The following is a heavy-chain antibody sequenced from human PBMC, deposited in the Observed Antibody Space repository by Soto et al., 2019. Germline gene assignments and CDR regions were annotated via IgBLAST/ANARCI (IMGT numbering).Heavy chain of an antibody. J-gene: IGHJ6*02. CDR2: INHSGST. Sequence: PSETLSLTCAVYGGSFSGYYWSWIRQPPGKGLEWIGEINHSGSTNYNPSLKSRVTISVDTSKNQFSLKLTSMTAADTAVYYCARHISNFRYYYYAMDVWGQGTTVTVSS. CDR1: GGSFSGYY. D-gene: IGHD4-4*01. CDR3: ARHISNFRYYYYAMDV. V-gene: IGHV4-34*01.